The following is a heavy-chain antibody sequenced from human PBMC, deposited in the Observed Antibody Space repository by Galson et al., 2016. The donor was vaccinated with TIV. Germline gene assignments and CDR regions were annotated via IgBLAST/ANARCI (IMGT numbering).Heavy chain of an antibody. CDR3: ATVAWFPGLSLDN. CDR2: FDPEVSKT. Sequence: SVKVSCKVSGNSLTELVIHWVRQAPGKGLEWMGGFDPEVSKTVYAQKLQGRVTMAADTSRNTAYMELGSLRFEDTAVYYCATVAWFPGLSLDNWGQGTLVTVSS. D-gene: IGHD2/OR15-2a*01. CDR1: GNSLTELV. V-gene: IGHV1-24*01. J-gene: IGHJ4*02.